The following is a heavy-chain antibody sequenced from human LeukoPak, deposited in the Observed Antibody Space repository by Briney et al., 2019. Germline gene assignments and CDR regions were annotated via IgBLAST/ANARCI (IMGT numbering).Heavy chain of an antibody. CDR1: AYTFTSYT. Sequence: TVKVSCKASAYTFTSYTISWVRQAPGQGLEWMGWISPYNGNTDFAQKLQGRVTMTTDTSTNTAYMELRSLRSDDTAVYYCARADTNGWEIDYWGQGTLVTVSS. CDR2: ISPYNGNT. D-gene: IGHD6-19*01. V-gene: IGHV1-18*01. J-gene: IGHJ4*02. CDR3: ARADTNGWEIDY.